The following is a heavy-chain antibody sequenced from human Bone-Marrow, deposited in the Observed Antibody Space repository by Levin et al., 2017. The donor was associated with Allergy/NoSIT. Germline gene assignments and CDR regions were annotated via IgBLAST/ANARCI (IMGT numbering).Heavy chain of an antibody. CDR2: INQDGSES. D-gene: IGHD5-12*01. Sequence: PGGSLRLSCVASGFSFHRYWMSWVRQAPGKGLQWVANINQDGSESDYVDSVRGRFTISRDNAKNSIYLEMNSLRDEDTGVYYCARGHIGAWGQGILVTVSS. CDR3: ARGHIGA. J-gene: IGHJ5*02. CDR1: GFSFHRYW. V-gene: IGHV3-7*04.